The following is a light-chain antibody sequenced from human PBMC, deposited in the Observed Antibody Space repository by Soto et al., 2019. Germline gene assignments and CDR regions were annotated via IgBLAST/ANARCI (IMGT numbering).Light chain of an antibody. CDR2: LNSDGSH. Sequence: QSVLTQSPSASASLGASVKLTCTLSSGHSNYAIAWHQQQPEKGPRYLMTLNSDGSHTKGDGIPDRFSGSNSGAERYLTISSLQSEDEADYYCQTWGTGIRVFGGGTQLTVL. J-gene: IGLJ2*01. CDR3: QTWGTGIRV. CDR1: SGHSNYA. V-gene: IGLV4-69*01.